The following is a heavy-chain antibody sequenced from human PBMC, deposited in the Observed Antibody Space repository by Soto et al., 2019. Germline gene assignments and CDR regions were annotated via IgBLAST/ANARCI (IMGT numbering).Heavy chain of an antibody. CDR1: GYTFSGYY. CDR3: ARSLTEGYCTITGCYTRPLYGMDV. D-gene: IGHD2-2*02. CDR2: INPNSGGT. V-gene: IGHV1-2*02. J-gene: IGHJ6*02. Sequence: ASVKVSCKASGYTFSGYYIHWLRQAPGQGLEWMGWINPNSGGTNYAQKFQGRVTVTRDTPTSTAYVELSRLTSDDTAVYYCARSLTEGYCTITGCYTRPLYGMDVWGQGTTGTV.